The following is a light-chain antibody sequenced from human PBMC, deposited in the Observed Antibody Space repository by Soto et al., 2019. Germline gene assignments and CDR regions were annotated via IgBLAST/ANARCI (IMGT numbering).Light chain of an antibody. CDR1: QGISSY. J-gene: IGKJ5*01. V-gene: IGKV1-9*01. CDR3: QQSYSTLIT. CDR2: AAS. Sequence: IQLTQSPSSLSASVGDRVTITCRASQGISSYLAWYQQKPGKAPKLLIYAASTLQSGVPSRFSGSGSGTDFTLTISSLQPEDFATYYCQQSYSTLITFGQGTLLEVK.